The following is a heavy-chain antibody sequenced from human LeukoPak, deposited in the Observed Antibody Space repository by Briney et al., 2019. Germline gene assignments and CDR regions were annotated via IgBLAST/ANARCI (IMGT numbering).Heavy chain of an antibody. CDR1: GFTFSSYW. V-gene: IGHV3-7*01. Sequence: QPGGSLRLSCAASGFTFSSYWMSWVRQAPGKGLEWVANIKQDGSEKYYVDSVKGRFTISRDNAKNSLYLQMNSLRAEDTAVYYCARDHSSGWTRRPEYFQHWGQGTLVTVSS. CDR2: IKQDGSEK. J-gene: IGHJ1*01. D-gene: IGHD6-19*01. CDR3: ARDHSSGWTRRPEYFQH.